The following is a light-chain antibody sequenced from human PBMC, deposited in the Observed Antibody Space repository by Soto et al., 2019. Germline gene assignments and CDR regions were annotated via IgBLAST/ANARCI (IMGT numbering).Light chain of an antibody. J-gene: IGKJ1*01. CDR1: QFVSNY. CDR2: GAS. V-gene: IGKV3-15*01. CDR3: PQYNNWPRT. Sequence: EIVMTQSPATLSVSPGERVTLSCRASQFVSNYLAWYQQIPGQPPRLLIYGASTRATGIPARFSGSGSGTEFTLTISSLQSEDFAVYYCPQYNNWPRTFGQGTKVDIK.